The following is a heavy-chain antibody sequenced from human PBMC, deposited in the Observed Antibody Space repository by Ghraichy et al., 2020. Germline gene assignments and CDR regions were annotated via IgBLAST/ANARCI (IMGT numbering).Heavy chain of an antibody. Sequence: SETLSLTCTVSGGSISSSSYYWGWIHQPPGKGLEWIGSIYYSGSTYYNPSLKSRVTISVDTSKNQFSLKLSSVTAADTAVSYCAHNILTGYYIAHWFDPLAQGTLVTVSS. D-gene: IGHD3-9*01. CDR1: GGSISSSSYY. V-gene: IGHV4-39*01. CDR3: AHNILTGYYIAHWFDP. J-gene: IGHJ5*02. CDR2: IYYSGST.